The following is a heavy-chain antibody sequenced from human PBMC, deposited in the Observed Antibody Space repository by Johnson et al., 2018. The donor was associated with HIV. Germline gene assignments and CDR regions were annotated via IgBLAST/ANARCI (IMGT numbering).Heavy chain of an antibody. CDR2: ISYDGSNK. V-gene: IGHV3-30*04. Sequence: QVQLVESGGGVVQPGRSLRLSCAASGFTFSSYAMHWVRQAPGKGLEWVAVISYDGSNKYYADSVKGRFTISSDNSKNTLYLQMNSLRAEDTAVYYCARGARRITMIVVVNKAFDIWGQGTMVTVSS. CDR3: ARGARRITMIVVVNKAFDI. D-gene: IGHD3-22*01. CDR1: GFTFSSYA. J-gene: IGHJ3*02.